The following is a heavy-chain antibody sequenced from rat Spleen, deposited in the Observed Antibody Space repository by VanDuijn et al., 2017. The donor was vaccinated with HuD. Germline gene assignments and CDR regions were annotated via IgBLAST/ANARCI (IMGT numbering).Heavy chain of an antibody. CDR1: GFTFSDYY. V-gene: IGHV5-29*01. CDR2: ISYDGSST. Sequence: EVQLVESGGGLVQPGRSLKLSCVASGFTFSDYYMAWVRQAPTKGLEWVATISYDGSSTYYRDSVKVRFTISRDNAKNTQYLQMDSLRSEDTATYCCARYNNYLDYWGQGVMVTVSS. J-gene: IGHJ2*01. D-gene: IGHD1-10*01. CDR3: ARYNNYLDY.